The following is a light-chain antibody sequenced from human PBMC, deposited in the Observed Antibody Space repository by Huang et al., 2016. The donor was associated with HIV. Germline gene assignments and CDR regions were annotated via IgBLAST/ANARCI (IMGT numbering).Light chain of an antibody. J-gene: IGKJ3*01. CDR1: QDITNS. Sequence: DIEMTQSPSSLPASVGDRVTITCRASQDITNSLAWYQLKPGQAPKLLLSAASKLESGVPSRFIGSGSATDYTLTITSLQPEDFATYYCQQYYSFLFTFGPGTTVDV. CDR2: AAS. V-gene: IGKV1-NL1*01. CDR3: QQYYSFLFT.